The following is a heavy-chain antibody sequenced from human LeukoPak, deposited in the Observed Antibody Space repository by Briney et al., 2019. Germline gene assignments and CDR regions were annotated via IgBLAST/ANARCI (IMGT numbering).Heavy chain of an antibody. CDR2: ISSSSSYI. CDR3: ARGAGGSSWYLNYYYYYFMDV. V-gene: IGHV3-21*01. Sequence: PGGSLRLSCAASGFTFSSYSMNWVRQAPGKGLEWVSSISSSSSYIYYADSVKGRFTISRDNAKNSLYLQMNSLRAEDTAVYYCARGAGGSSWYLNYYYYYFMDVWGKGTTVTISS. D-gene: IGHD6-13*01. CDR1: GFTFSSYS. J-gene: IGHJ6*03.